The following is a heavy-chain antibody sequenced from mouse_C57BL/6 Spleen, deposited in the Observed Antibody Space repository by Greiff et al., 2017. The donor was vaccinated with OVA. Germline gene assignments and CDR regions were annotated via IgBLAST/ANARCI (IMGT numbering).Heavy chain of an antibody. V-gene: IGHV12-3*01. J-gene: IGHJ4*01. CDR3: AGDRGEAMDY. CDR1: GFPITSGYY. CDR2: ITHSGET. Sequence: VQLVESGPGLVKPSQSLFLTCSITGFPITSGYYWIWIRQSPGKPLEWMGYITHSGETFYNPSLQSPISITRETSKNQFFLQLNSVTTEDTAMYYCAGDRGEAMDYWGQGTSVTVSS.